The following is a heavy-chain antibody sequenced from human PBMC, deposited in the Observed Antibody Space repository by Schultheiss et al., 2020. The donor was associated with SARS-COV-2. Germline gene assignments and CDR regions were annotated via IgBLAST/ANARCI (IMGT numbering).Heavy chain of an antibody. V-gene: IGHV3-23*01. D-gene: IGHD1-1*01. J-gene: IGHJ4*02. CDR3: AKDQLGYDWNDVPPYYFDS. Sequence: GESLKISCAASGFTFDNYAMSWVRQAPGKGLEWVSSISGSSGSMYYTDSVQGRFTISRDNFKNTLYLQMNSLRADDTALYYCAKDQLGYDWNDVPPYYFDSWGQGILVTVSS. CDR1: GFTFDNYA. CDR2: ISGSSGSM.